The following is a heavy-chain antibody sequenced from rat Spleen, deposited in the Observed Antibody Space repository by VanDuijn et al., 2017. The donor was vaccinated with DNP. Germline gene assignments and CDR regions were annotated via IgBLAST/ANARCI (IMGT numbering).Heavy chain of an antibody. V-gene: IGHV5-58*01. CDR3: ARRATDYYYRYFDF. CDR1: GFTFSRYW. CDR2: ISSDGTNT. J-gene: IGHJ1*01. Sequence: EVQVVETGGGLVQPGRSLKLSCVASGFTFSRYWMYWIRQAPGKGLEWVASISSDGTNTYYRDSVRGRFTISRDNAKSTLYLQMDSLGSEDTATYYCARRATDYYYRYFDFWGPGTMVTVSS. D-gene: IGHD1-6*01.